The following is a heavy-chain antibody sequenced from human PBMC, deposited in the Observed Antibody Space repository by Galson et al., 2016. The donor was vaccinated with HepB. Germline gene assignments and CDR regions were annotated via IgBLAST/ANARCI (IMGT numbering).Heavy chain of an antibody. CDR1: GFTLSNFW. J-gene: IGHJ4*02. Sequence: SLRLSCASSGFTLSNFWMSWVRQAPGNGLESVAHIHEDVSENYYVDSVKGRFTISRDNAENSLSLQMNSLRAEEQAVYYCKRDRGLYHEQHDDWGQGALVTVAS. CDR3: KRDRGLYHEQHDD. CDR2: IHEDVSEN. D-gene: IGHD3-16*01. V-gene: IGHV3-7*01.